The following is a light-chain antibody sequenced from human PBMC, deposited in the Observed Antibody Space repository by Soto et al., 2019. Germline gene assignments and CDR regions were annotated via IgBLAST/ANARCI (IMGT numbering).Light chain of an antibody. CDR2: GAS. CDR1: QSVSSN. CDR3: QQYNNWPLT. Sequence: EIVMTHSPAPLSVSPGERATLSCRASQSVSSNLAWYQQKPGQAPRLLIYGASSRATGIPVRFSGSGSGTEFTLTISSLQSEDFAVYYCQQYNNWPLTFGQGTRLEIK. J-gene: IGKJ5*01. V-gene: IGKV3-15*01.